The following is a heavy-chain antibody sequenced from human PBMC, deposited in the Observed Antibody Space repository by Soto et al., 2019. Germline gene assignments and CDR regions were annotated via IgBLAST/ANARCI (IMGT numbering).Heavy chain of an antibody. D-gene: IGHD6-13*01. CDR2: FDPEDGET. CDR1: GYTLTELS. Sequence: ASVKVSCKVSGYTLTELSMHWVRQAPGKGLEWMGGFDPEDGETIYAQKFQGRVTMTEDTSTDTAYMELSSLRSEDTAVYYCATVPLAAAGPSFDYWGQGALVTVSS. J-gene: IGHJ4*02. CDR3: ATVPLAAAGPSFDY. V-gene: IGHV1-24*01.